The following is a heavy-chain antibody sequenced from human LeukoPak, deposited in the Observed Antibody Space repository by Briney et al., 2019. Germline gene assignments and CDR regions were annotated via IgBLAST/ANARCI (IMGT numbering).Heavy chain of an antibody. D-gene: IGHD6-6*01. J-gene: IGHJ3*02. CDR2: ISSSGSTI. CDR3: AKGGRATRLDDAFDI. V-gene: IGHV3-11*01. Sequence: SGGSLRLSCAASGFTFSDYYMSWIRQAPGKGLEWVSYISSSGSTIYYADSVKGRFTISRDNAKNSLYLQMNSLRIEDMAFYYCAKGGRATRLDDAFDIWGQGTMVAVSS. CDR1: GFTFSDYY.